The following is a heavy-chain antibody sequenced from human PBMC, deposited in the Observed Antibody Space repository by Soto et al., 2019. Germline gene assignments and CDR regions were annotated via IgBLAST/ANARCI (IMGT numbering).Heavy chain of an antibody. CDR3: ARAGNEVHTSRYFLH. CDR2: ISTYNGNT. D-gene: IGHD1-1*01. J-gene: IGHJ1*01. Sequence: ASVKVSCKASGYTFTSYGISWVRQAPGQGPEWMGWISTYNGNTNSAQKLQGRVTMTTDTSTSTAYMELGSLRSDDTAVYYCARAGNEVHTSRYFLHWGQGTLVTVSS. V-gene: IGHV1-18*01. CDR1: GYTFTSYG.